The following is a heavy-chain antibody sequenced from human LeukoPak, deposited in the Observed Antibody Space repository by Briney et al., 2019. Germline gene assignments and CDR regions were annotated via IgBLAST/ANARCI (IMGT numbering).Heavy chain of an antibody. CDR1: GFTFSNDW. CDR3: ARGGESRAILQQ. Sequence: GGSLRLSCAASGFTFSNDWMNWVRQAPGEGLEWVANIKADGSEKDCVDSVKGRFIISRDNAKKSLYLQMNSLRVEDTAVYYCARGGESRAILQQWGQGTLVTVSS. CDR2: IKADGSEK. V-gene: IGHV3-7*04. J-gene: IGHJ4*02. D-gene: IGHD3-16*01.